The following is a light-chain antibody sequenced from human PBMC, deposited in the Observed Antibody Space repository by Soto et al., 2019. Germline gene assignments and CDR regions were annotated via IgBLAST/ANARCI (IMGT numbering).Light chain of an antibody. CDR3: QQYDNLPRLT. J-gene: IGKJ4*01. V-gene: IGKV1-33*01. Sequence: GDRVTITCQASQDISNYLNWYQQKPGKAPKLLIYDASNLETGVPSRFSGSGSGTDFTFTISSLQPEDIATYYCQQYDNLPRLTFGGGTKVEIK. CDR2: DAS. CDR1: QDISNY.